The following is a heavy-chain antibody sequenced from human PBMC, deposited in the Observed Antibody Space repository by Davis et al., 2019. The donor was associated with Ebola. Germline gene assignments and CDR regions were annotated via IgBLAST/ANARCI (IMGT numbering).Heavy chain of an antibody. CDR2: IYYSGST. Sequence: PSETLSLTCTVSGGSISSHYWSWIRQPPGKGLEWIGYIYYSGSTNYNPSLKSRVTISVDTSKNQFSLKLSSVTAADTAVYYCAREYSSSSGPFEESVYFDYWGQGTLVTVSS. D-gene: IGHD6-6*01. J-gene: IGHJ4*02. CDR1: GGSISSHY. V-gene: IGHV4-59*11. CDR3: AREYSSSSGPFEESVYFDY.